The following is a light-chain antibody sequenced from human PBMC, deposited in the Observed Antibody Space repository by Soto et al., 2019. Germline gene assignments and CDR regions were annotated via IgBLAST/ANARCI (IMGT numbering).Light chain of an antibody. CDR3: AAWDGSLNNVL. CDR2: GDN. J-gene: IGLJ2*01. Sequence: QSVLTQPPSASGTPGQRVTISCSGSGSSIGTNTVNWYRQLPGTAPKLLSYGDNQRPSGVPDRFSGSKSGTSASLAISGLQSEDEADYDCAAWDGSLNNVLFGGGTKVTVL. CDR1: GSSIGTNT. V-gene: IGLV1-44*01.